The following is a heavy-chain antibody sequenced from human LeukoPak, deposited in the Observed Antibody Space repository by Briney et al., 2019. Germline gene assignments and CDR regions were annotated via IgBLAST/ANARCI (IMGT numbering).Heavy chain of an antibody. CDR1: GFTCSSYE. Sequence: GGSLRLSCAASGFTCSSYEMNWVRQAPGKGLQWVSDISSSGTTIYYADSVKGRFTISRDNAKNSLYLQMNSLRAEDTAVYYCARKYCSTTSCLFDNWGQGTLVTVSS. V-gene: IGHV3-48*03. J-gene: IGHJ4*02. CDR3: ARKYCSTTSCLFDN. CDR2: ISSSGTTI. D-gene: IGHD2-2*01.